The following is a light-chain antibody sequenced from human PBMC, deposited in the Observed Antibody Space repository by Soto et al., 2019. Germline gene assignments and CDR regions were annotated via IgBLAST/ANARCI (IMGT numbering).Light chain of an antibody. CDR2: DAS. J-gene: IGKJ1*01. CDR3: QQYNSYSRT. V-gene: IGKV1-5*01. Sequence: DIQMTQSPSTLSASVGDRVTITCRASQSISSWLAWYQQKPGKAPKLLIYDASSLESGFPSRFSGSGSGTEFTLTISSLQPDDFATYYCQQYNSYSRTFCQGTKVEIK. CDR1: QSISSW.